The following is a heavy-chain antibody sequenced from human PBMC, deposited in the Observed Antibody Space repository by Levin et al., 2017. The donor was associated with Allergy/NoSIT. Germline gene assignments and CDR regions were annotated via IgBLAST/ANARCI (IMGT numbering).Heavy chain of an antibody. CDR1: GFTFSNAW. Sequence: ETLSLTCAASGFTFSNAWMNWVRQAPGKGLEWVGRIKSKTDGGTTDYAAPVKGRFTISRDDSKNTLYLQMNSLKTEDTAVYYCTTGGVWGWLQFHYYGMDVWGQGTTVTVSS. D-gene: IGHD5-24*01. V-gene: IGHV3-15*07. CDR3: TTGGVWGWLQFHYYGMDV. CDR2: IKSKTDGGTT. J-gene: IGHJ6*02.